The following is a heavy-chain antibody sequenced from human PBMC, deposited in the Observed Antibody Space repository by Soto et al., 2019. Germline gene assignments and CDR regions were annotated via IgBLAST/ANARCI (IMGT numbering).Heavy chain of an antibody. CDR2: IIPIFGTA. CDR3: ARDPARLRLTYFDY. J-gene: IGHJ4*02. V-gene: IGHV1-69*06. D-gene: IGHD4-17*01. Sequence: QVQLVQSGAEVKKPGSSVKVSCKASGGTFSSYAISWVRQAPGQGLEWMGGIIPIFGTANYAQKFQGRVTITAYKSTSTAYMDLSSLRSEDTAVYYCARDPARLRLTYFDYWGQGTLVTVSS. CDR1: GGTFSSYA.